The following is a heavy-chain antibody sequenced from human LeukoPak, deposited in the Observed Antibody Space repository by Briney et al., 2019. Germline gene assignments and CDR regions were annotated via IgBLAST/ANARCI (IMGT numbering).Heavy chain of an antibody. CDR2: ISRNSCSI. CDR1: GFTFDDYA. CDR3: AKAYCSSTSCSFDY. Sequence: GRSLRLSYSPSGFTFDDYAMHWVRHARGKGLEWVSGISRNSCSIVYADSVKGRFTISRDNAKNSLYLQMNSLRAEDMALYYCAKAYCSSTSCSFDYWGQGTLVTVYS. D-gene: IGHD2-2*01. V-gene: IGHV3-9*03. J-gene: IGHJ4*02.